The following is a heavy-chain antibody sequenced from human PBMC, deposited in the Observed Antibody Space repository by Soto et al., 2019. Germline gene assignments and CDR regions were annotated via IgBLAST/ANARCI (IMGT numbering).Heavy chain of an antibody. CDR1: GGSISSGGYS. J-gene: IGHJ6*02. CDR3: ARQGYGSGSYYGMDV. D-gene: IGHD3-10*01. Sequence: SETLSLTCAVSGGSISSGGYSWSWIRQPPGKGLEWIGYIYHSGSTYYNPSLKSRVTISVDRSKNQFSLKLSSVTAADTAVYYCARQGYGSGSYYGMDVWGQGTTVTVSS. CDR2: IYHSGST. V-gene: IGHV4-30-2*01.